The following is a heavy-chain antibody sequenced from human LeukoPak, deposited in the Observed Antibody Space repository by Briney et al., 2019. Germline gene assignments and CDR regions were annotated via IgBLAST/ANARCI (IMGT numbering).Heavy chain of an antibody. CDR2: INPSSGST. J-gene: IGHJ6*02. CDR3: ARFRGPRWLQLLNYYYYGMDV. D-gene: IGHD5-24*01. CDR1: GYTFTSYY. Sequence: ASVKVSCKASGYTFTSYYMHWVRQAPGQGLEWMGIINPSSGSTSYAQKFQGRVTMTRDTSTSTVYMELSSLRSEDTAVYYCARFRGPRWLQLLNYYYYGMDVWGQGTTVTVSS. V-gene: IGHV1-46*03.